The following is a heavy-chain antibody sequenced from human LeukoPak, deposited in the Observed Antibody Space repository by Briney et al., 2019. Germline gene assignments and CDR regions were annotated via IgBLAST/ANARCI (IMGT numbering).Heavy chain of an antibody. CDR2: ISGSGGST. CDR3: AKDGGLLSGYDLI. D-gene: IGHD5-12*01. Sequence: PGGSLRLSCAASGFTFSSYAMSWVRQAPGKGLEWVSAISGSGGSTYYADSVKGRFTISRDNSKNMLYLQMNSLRAEDTAVYYCAKDGGLLSGYDLIWGQGTLVTVSS. V-gene: IGHV3-23*01. J-gene: IGHJ4*02. CDR1: GFTFSSYA.